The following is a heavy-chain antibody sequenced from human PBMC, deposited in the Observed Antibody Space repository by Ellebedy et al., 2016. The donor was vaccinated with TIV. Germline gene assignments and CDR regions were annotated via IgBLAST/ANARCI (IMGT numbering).Heavy chain of an antibody. Sequence: MPGGSLRLSCAVSGGSISSSSYYWGWSRQPPGKGLGWIGCIFYSGNTYYNPSLKSRLTIPVDTSKNQFALNLSSVTAADMAVYYCARHIEVAGRVDYWGQGTLVTVSS. CDR1: GGSISSSSYY. CDR2: IFYSGNT. V-gene: IGHV4-39*01. D-gene: IGHD6-19*01. J-gene: IGHJ4*02. CDR3: ARHIEVAGRVDY.